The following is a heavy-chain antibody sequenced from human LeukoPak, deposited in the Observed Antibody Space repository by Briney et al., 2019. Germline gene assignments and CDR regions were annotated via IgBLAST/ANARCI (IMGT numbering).Heavy chain of an antibody. Sequence: GGSLRLSCAASGFVFRNYFMSWVRQAPGKGLEWVASISNGGSATYYVDSVRGRFTISRDDAKNSLFLQMNGLRADDTAVYYCTRENYVPDSWGQGTLVTVSS. CDR1: GFVFRNYF. D-gene: IGHD3-10*02. J-gene: IGHJ4*02. CDR3: TRENYVPDS. CDR2: ISNGGSAT. V-gene: IGHV3-7*03.